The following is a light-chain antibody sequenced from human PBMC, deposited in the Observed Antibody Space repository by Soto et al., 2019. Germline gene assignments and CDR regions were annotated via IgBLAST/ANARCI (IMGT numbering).Light chain of an antibody. CDR3: YQYNNWPPGST. J-gene: IGKJ4*01. V-gene: IGKV3-15*01. Sequence: EIVMTQSPATLSVSPGERATLSCRASQRVSTNLAWYQQNAGQAPRLLIYGASTRATGIPARFSGSGSGTEFTLTISSLQSEDFAVYFCYQYNNWPPGSTFGGGTKVEIK. CDR2: GAS. CDR1: QRVSTN.